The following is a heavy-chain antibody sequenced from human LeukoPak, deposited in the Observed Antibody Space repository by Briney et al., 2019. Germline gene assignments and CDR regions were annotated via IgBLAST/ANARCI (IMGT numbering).Heavy chain of an antibody. Sequence: SGPTLVKPTQTLTLTCTFSGFSLSTRGVGVGWIRQPPGKALEWLSLIYWDDDKRYSPSLKSRLTITKDTSKNQVILTMTNMDPVDTATYYCAHLLGSSGYLDYWGQGTLVTVSS. D-gene: IGHD3-22*01. CDR2: IYWDDDK. V-gene: IGHV2-5*02. J-gene: IGHJ4*02. CDR3: AHLLGSSGYLDY. CDR1: GFSLSTRGVG.